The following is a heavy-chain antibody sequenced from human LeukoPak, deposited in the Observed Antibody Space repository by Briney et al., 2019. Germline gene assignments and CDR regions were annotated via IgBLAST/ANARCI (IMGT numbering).Heavy chain of an antibody. V-gene: IGHV1-8*01. CDR1: GYTFTSYD. D-gene: IGHD3-3*01. J-gene: IGHJ6*03. CDR2: RNPNSGNT. Sequence: ASVKVSCKASGYTFTSYDINWVRQATGQGLEWMGWRNPNSGNTGYAQKFQGRVTMTRNTSISTAYMELSSLRSEDTAVYYCARGVDYDFWSGSLGYYYYYMDVWGKGTTVTVSS. CDR3: ARGVDYDFWSGSLGYYYYYMDV.